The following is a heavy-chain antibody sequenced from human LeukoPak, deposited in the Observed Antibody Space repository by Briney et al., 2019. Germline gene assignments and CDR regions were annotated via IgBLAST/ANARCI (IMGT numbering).Heavy chain of an antibody. D-gene: IGHD6-13*01. CDR2: ISTYNGNT. Sequence: ASVKVSCKASGYTYTKHEIIWVRQAPGQGLEWMGWISTYNGNTNYAQKFQGRVTMTTDRSTSTTYMELRSLRSDDTAVYYCATAQQLVHWFDPWGQGTLVTVSS. CDR1: GYTYTKHE. J-gene: IGHJ5*02. V-gene: IGHV1-18*01. CDR3: ATAQQLVHWFDP.